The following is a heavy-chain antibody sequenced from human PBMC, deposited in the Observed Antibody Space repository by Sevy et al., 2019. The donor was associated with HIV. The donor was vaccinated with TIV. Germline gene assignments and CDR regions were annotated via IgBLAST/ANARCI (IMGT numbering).Heavy chain of an antibody. V-gene: IGHV3-9*01. CDR2: ISWNSGRI. J-gene: IGHJ3*02. Sequence: GGSLRLSCAASGFTFEDYALHWVRQVPGKGLEWVSGISWNSGRIGYADSVKGRFTISRDNAKNSLYLQMNSLRAEDTAVYYCARGTITMVRGWQPRGAFDIWGQGTMVTVSS. CDR1: GFTFEDYA. CDR3: ARGTITMVRGWQPRGAFDI. D-gene: IGHD3-10*01.